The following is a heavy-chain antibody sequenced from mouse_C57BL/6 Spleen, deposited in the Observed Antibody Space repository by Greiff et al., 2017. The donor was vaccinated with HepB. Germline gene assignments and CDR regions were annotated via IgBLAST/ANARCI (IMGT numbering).Heavy chain of an antibody. CDR1: GYAFSSYW. CDR2: IYPGDGDT. J-gene: IGHJ2*01. V-gene: IGHV1-80*01. Sequence: VQVVESGAELVKPGASVKISCKASGYAFSSYWMNWVKQRPGKGLEWIGQIYPGDGDTNYNGKFKGKATLTADKSSSTAYMQLSSLTSEDSAVYFCARGGGYYFDYWGQGTTLTVSS. CDR3: ARGGGYYFDY.